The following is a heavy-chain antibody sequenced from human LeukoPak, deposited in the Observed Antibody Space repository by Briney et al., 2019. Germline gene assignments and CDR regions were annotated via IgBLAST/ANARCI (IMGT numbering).Heavy chain of an antibody. CDR2: INTNTGNP. D-gene: IGHD3-22*01. CDR1: GYTFTSYA. J-gene: IGHJ6*02. CDR3: ARDYYDSSGYLFHYYYYGMDV. Sequence: ASVKVSCKASGYTFTSYAMNWVRQAPGQGLEWMGWINTNTGNPTYAQGFTGRFVFSLDTSVSTAYLQISSLKAEDTAVYYCARDYYDSSGYLFHYYYYGMDVWGQGTTVTVSS. V-gene: IGHV7-4-1*02.